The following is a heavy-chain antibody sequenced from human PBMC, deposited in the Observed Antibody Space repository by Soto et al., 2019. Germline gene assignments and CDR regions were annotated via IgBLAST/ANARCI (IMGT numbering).Heavy chain of an antibody. Sequence: QVQLVESGGGVVQPGRSLRLSCAASGFTFSNYGMHWVRQAPGKGLEWAAVISYDGSNTYYADSVKGRFTISRDNSKNTLDRQMNSLRAEDTAVYYCAKAPARAVTLSYYYYGMDIWGQGTTVTVSS. V-gene: IGHV3-30*18. CDR2: ISYDGSNT. D-gene: IGHD2-21*02. J-gene: IGHJ6*02. CDR1: GFTFSNYG. CDR3: AKAPARAVTLSYYYYGMDI.